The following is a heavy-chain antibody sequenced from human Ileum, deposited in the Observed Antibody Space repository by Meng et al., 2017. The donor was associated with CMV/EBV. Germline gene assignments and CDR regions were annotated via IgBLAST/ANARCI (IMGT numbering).Heavy chain of an antibody. Sequence: GGSLRLSCVVSGFTFSDYWMSWVRQAPGKGLEWVANIKQDESEKNYVDSVKGRFTISRDNSKDTLYLQMNSLRTEDTAMYYCARDQGFPLIVVVPPPPTPFDHWGQGTLVTVSS. D-gene: IGHD2-21*01. CDR1: GFTFSDYW. V-gene: IGHV3-7*01. CDR3: ARDQGFPLIVVVPPPPTPFDH. CDR2: IKQDESEK. J-gene: IGHJ4*02.